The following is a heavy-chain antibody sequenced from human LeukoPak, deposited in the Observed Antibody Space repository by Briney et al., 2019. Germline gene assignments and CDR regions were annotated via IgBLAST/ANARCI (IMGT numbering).Heavy chain of an antibody. Sequence: GGSLRLSCVASGFTFSSYEMTWVRQAPGKGLEWVSYISSSGSTIYYADSVKGRFTISRDNARNSLYLQMNSLRAEDTAVYYCARVWQQLPFDYWGQGTLVTVSS. CDR3: ARVWQQLPFDY. D-gene: IGHD6-13*01. J-gene: IGHJ4*02. CDR1: GFTFSSYE. CDR2: ISSSGSTI. V-gene: IGHV3-48*03.